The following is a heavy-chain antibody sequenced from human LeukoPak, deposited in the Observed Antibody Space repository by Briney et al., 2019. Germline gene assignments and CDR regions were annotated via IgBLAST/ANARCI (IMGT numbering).Heavy chain of an antibody. CDR2: ISSSSSYT. CDR3: ARAGVNEPRGDYYYGMDV. D-gene: IGHD1-1*01. V-gene: IGHV3-11*06. Sequence: GGSLRLSCAASGFTFSDYYMSWIRQAPGKGLEWVSYISSSSSYTNYADSVKGRFTISRDNAKNSLYLQMSSLRAEDTAVYYCARAGVNEPRGDYYYGMDVWGQGTTVTVSS. J-gene: IGHJ6*02. CDR1: GFTFSDYY.